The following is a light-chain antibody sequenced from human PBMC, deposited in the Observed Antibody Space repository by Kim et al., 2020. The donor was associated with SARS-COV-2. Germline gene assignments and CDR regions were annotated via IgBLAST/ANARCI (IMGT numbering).Light chain of an antibody. Sequence: AQGKTARITCGGNNNGSKSVHWYQQKPGQAPVMVIYYDSDRPSGIPERFSGSNSGNTDTLTISRVEAGDEADYYCQVWDSSSDHRVFGGGTQLTVL. CDR2: YDS. CDR1: NNGSKS. J-gene: IGLJ3*02. CDR3: QVWDSSSDHRV. V-gene: IGLV3-21*04.